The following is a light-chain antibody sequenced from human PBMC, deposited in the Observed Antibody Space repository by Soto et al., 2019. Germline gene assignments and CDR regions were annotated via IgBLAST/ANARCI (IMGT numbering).Light chain of an antibody. CDR2: ANS. J-gene: IGLJ1*01. V-gene: IGLV1-40*01. CDR1: SSNIGANYD. CDR3: QSYDSTLSARYV. Sequence: SVLTHPPSVSWAPGQRVTISCTGSSSNIGANYDVHWYQQRPGTAPKLLIFANSNRPSGVPDRFSGSKSGTSASLVITGLQAEDEGDYYCQSYDSTLSARYVFGTGTKVTV.